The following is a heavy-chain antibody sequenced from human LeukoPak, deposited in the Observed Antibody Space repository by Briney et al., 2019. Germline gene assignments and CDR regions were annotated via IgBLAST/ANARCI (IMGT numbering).Heavy chain of an antibody. CDR2: INHSGRT. CDR1: GGSISSGGYY. V-gene: IGHV4-30-2*01. J-gene: IGHJ4*02. Sequence: KASETLSLTCTVSGGSISSGGYYWSWIRQPPGKGLEWIGYINHSGRTYYNPSLKSRVTISVDRSKNQFSLKLSSVTAADTAVYYCARRSAADDYWGQGPLVTASS. D-gene: IGHD6-13*01. CDR3: ARRSAADDY.